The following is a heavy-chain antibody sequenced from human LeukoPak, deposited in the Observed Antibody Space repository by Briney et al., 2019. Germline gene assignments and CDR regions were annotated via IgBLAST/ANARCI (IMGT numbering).Heavy chain of an antibody. D-gene: IGHD6-19*01. CDR2: ISGSGGST. V-gene: IGHV3-23*01. CDR1: GFTFSSYS. CDR3: AKDFAPVYSSGWYVY. Sequence: GGSLRLSCAASGFTFSSYSMNWVRQAPGKGLEWVSAISGSGGSTYYADSVKGRFTISRDNSKNTLYLQMNSLRAEDTAVYYCAKDFAPVYSSGWYVYWGQGTLVTVSS. J-gene: IGHJ4*02.